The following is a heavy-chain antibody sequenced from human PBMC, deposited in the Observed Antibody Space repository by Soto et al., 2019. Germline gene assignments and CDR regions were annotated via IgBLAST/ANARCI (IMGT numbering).Heavy chain of an antibody. D-gene: IGHD1-26*01. CDR3: ARDQVGRYSNWFDP. Sequence: ASVKVSCKTSGGTFSSYAISWVRQAPGQGLEWMGGIIPIFGTANYAQKFQGRVTITADESTSTAYMELSSLRSEDTAVYYCARDQVGRYSNWFDPWGQGTLVTSPQ. CDR1: GGTFSSYA. CDR2: IIPIFGTA. J-gene: IGHJ5*02. V-gene: IGHV1-69*13.